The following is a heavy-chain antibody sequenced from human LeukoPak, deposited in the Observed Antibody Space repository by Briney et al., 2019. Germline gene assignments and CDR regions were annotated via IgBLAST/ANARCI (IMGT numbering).Heavy chain of an antibody. D-gene: IGHD2-2*01. V-gene: IGHV4-39*01. J-gene: IGHJ6*03. CDR2: IYYGGST. CDR1: GGSISSSSYY. Sequence: SETLSLTCTVSGGSISSSSYYWGWIRQPPGKGLEWIGSIYYGGSTYYNPSLKGRVTISVDTSKNQFSLNLSSVTAADTAVYYCARHSLGYCTTTSCLSSTFYYYYMDVWGKGTTVTVSS. CDR3: ARHSLGYCTTTSCLSSTFYYYYMDV.